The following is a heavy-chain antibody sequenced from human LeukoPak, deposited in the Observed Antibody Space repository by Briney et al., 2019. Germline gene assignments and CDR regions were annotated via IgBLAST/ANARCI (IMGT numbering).Heavy chain of an antibody. V-gene: IGHV4-59*01. CDR1: GVSISSYY. J-gene: IGHJ4*02. Sequence: SETLSLTCTVSGVSISSYYWSWIRQPPGKGLEWIGYIYYSGSTNYNPSLKSRVTISVDTSKNQFSLKLSSVTAADTAVYYCARDSGGDTGAATLGYWGQGTLVTVSS. CDR3: ARDSGGDTGAATLGY. CDR2: IYYSGST. D-gene: IGHD2-15*01.